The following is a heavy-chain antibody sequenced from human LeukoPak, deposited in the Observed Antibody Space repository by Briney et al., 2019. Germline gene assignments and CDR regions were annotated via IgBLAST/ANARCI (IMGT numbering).Heavy chain of an antibody. CDR1: GFTFSNYA. Sequence: GGSLRLSCAASGFTFSNYAMHWVRQAPGKGLEWVALIWYDGSYKFYGDSVKGRFTISRDNPKNTLYLQMNSLRAEDTAVYFCARAWWGEGHFDYWGQGTLVAVSS. D-gene: IGHD2-8*02. CDR3: ARAWWGEGHFDY. V-gene: IGHV3-33*01. J-gene: IGHJ4*02. CDR2: IWYDGSYK.